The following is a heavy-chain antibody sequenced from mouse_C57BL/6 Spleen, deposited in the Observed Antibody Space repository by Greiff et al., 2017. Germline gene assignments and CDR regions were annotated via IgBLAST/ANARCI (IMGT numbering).Heavy chain of an antibody. Sequence: QVQLQQSGPELVKPGASVKISCKASGYAFSSSWMNWVKQRPGKGLEWIGRIYPGDGDTNYKGKFKGKATLTADKSSSTAYMQLSSLTSEDSAVYFCARWGDGKIAYWGQGTLVTVSA. J-gene: IGHJ3*01. CDR3: ARWGDGKIAY. V-gene: IGHV1-82*01. CDR2: IYPGDGDT. D-gene: IGHD2-1*01. CDR1: GYAFSSSW.